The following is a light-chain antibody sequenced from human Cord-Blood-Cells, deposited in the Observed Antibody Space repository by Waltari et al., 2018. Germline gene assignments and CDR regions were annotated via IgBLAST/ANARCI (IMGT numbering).Light chain of an antibody. J-gene: IGLJ3*02. CDR3: CSYAGSYTLV. CDR1: SSDVGGYNY. Sequence: QSALPQPRSVSGLPGQSVTISCTGTSSDVGGYNYVSWYHQHPGKAPKLMIYDVSKRPSGFPDRFSGSKSGNTASLTISGLQAEDEADYYCCSYAGSYTLVFGGGTKLTVL. CDR2: DVS. V-gene: IGLV2-11*01.